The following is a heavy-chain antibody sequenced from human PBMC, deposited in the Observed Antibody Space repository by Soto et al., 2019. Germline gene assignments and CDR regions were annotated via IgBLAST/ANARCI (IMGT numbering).Heavy chain of an antibody. D-gene: IGHD2-8*02. CDR3: AKARCTGDTCFVPDY. V-gene: IGHV3-23*01. CDR1: GFSFSSYT. Sequence: GGSLRLSCAASGFSFSSYTMAWVRQAPGKGLEWVSSISGSGGSPSYADSVQGRFIISRDNPRNTVSLQMNRLRAEDTATYYCAKARCTGDTCFVPDYWGHRRLVTVSS. CDR2: ISGSGGSP. J-gene: IGHJ4*01.